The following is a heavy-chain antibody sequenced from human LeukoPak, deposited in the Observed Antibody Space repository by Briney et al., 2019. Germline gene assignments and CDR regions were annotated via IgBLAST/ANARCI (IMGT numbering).Heavy chain of an antibody. CDR2: IYSGGST. Sequence: PGGSLRLSCAASGFTVSSNYMNWVRQAPGKGLEWVSVIYSGGSTYYADSVKGRFTISRDNSKNTLFLQMNSLRAEDTAVYYCAREAETRNYFDYWGQGTLVTVSS. CDR1: GFTVSSNY. J-gene: IGHJ4*02. V-gene: IGHV3-53*01. D-gene: IGHD4-17*01. CDR3: AREAETRNYFDY.